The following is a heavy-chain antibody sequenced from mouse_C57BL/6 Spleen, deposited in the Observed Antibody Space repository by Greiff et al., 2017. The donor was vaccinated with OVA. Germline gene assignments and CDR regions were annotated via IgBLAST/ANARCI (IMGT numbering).Heavy chain of an antibody. CDR3: APVRIDSSGYPWFAY. CDR2: INPSSGYT. CDR1: GYTFTSYW. V-gene: IGHV1-7*01. D-gene: IGHD3-2*02. Sequence: QVQLQQSGAELAKPGASVKLSCKASGYTFTSYWMHWVKQRPGQGLEWIGYINPSSGYTKYNQKFKDKATLTADKSSSTAYMQLSSLTYEDSAVYYCAPVRIDSSGYPWFAYWGQGTLVTVSA. J-gene: IGHJ3*01.